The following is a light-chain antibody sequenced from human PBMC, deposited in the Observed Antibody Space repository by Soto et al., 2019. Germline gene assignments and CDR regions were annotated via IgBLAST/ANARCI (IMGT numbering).Light chain of an antibody. Sequence: DIPMTQAPSTLSASLGDSVTITCRSSQSISGYLAWYQQKPGKAPKLLIYDASSLESGVPSRFSGSASGTDFTLTISSLQPEDVATYYCQKYDGAPKTFGQGPKV. CDR1: QSISGY. J-gene: IGKJ1*01. V-gene: IGKV1-5*01. CDR3: QKYDGAPKT. CDR2: DAS.